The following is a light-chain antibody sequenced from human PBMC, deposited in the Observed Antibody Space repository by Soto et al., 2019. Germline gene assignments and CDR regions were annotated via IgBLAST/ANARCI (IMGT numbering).Light chain of an antibody. CDR1: QDIRTS. V-gene: IGKV1-33*01. Sequence: DIQMTKSPSSLSASVGARVSITCQASQDIRTSLSWFQQKPGRAPKLLIYGASNLETGVPSRFRGSGYGTDFTFTISSLQPEDIATYYCQQYDNLPPFTFGPGTKVDIK. CDR2: GAS. CDR3: QQYDNLPPFT. J-gene: IGKJ3*01.